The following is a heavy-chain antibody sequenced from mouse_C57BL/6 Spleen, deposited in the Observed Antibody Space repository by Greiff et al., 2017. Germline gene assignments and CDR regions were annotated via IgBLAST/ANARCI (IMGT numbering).Heavy chain of an antibody. J-gene: IGHJ2*01. CDR3: ARRGDEGYYFDY. Sequence: VQLKQSGPELVKPGASVKISCKASGYSFTDYNMNWVKQSNRKSLEWIGVINPNYGTTSYNQKFKGKATLTVDPSSSTAYMQLNSLTSEDSAVYYCARRGDEGYYFDYWGQGTTLTVSS. V-gene: IGHV1-39*01. CDR1: GYSFTDYN. D-gene: IGHD1-2*01. CDR2: INPNYGTT.